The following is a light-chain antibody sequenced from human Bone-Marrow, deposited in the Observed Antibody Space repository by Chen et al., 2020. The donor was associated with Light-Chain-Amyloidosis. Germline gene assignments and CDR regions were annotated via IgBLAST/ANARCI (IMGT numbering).Light chain of an antibody. J-gene: IGLJ2*01. CDR2: RDT. Sequence: SYELTQPPSVSVSPGQTARITCSGDDLPTKYAYWYQQKPGQAPVLVRHRDTERPSGISERFSGSSSGTTATLTISGGQAEDEADYHCQSAESSGTYEVIFGGGTKLTVL. CDR1: DLPTKY. V-gene: IGLV3-25*03. CDR3: QSAESSGTYEVI.